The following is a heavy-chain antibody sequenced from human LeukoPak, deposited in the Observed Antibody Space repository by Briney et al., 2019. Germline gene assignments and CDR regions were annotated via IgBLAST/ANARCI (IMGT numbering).Heavy chain of an antibody. CDR3: ARSAAAEGPTHNWFDP. V-gene: IGHV4-39*01. CDR1: GGSISSSYKY. D-gene: IGHD6-13*01. J-gene: IGHJ5*02. Sequence: SETLSLTCTVSGGSISSSYKYWGWVRQPPGRGLEWIGSIYYSGTTYYNPSLKSRVTISVDTSKNQFSLKLTSVTAADTAVYYCARSAAAEGPTHNWFDPWGQGTLVTVSS. CDR2: IYYSGTT.